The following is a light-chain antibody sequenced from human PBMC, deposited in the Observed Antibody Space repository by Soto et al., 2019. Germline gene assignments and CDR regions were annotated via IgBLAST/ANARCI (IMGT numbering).Light chain of an antibody. CDR1: RSVSSNF. CDR2: GAS. J-gene: IGKJ1*01. V-gene: IGKV3-20*01. Sequence: PPTLPGSAGEGVMLSWRASRSVSSNFLAWYQQRPGQAPRLLIYGASNRATGIPDRFSGSGSGTDFTLTISRLEPEDFAVYYCQQYGSSPRTFGQGTKVDI. CDR3: QQYGSSPRT.